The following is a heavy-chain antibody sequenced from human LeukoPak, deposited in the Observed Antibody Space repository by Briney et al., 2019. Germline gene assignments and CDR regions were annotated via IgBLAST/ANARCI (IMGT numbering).Heavy chain of an antibody. V-gene: IGHV3-48*01. D-gene: IGHD5-12*01. Sequence: GGSLRLSCAASGFNFIDYSMNWVRQAPGKGLEWISYIGISSGNTKYADSAKGRFTISRDKARNSLYLQMNSLRVEDTAVYYCARDHRYAFDNWGHGTLVTVSS. CDR2: IGISSGNT. J-gene: IGHJ4*01. CDR1: GFNFIDYS. CDR3: ARDHRYAFDN.